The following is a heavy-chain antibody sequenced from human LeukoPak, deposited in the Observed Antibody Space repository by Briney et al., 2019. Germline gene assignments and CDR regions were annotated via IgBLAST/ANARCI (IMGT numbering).Heavy chain of an antibody. CDR3: ARVYSSGWYADWYFDL. V-gene: IGHV4-59*01. Sequence: PSETLSLTCTVSGGSISSYYWSWIRQPPGKGLEWIGYIYYSGSTNYNPSLKSRVTIPVDTSKNQFSLKLSSVTAADTAVYYCARVYSSGWYADWYFDLWGRGALVTVSS. CDR1: GGSISSYY. D-gene: IGHD6-19*01. CDR2: IYYSGST. J-gene: IGHJ2*01.